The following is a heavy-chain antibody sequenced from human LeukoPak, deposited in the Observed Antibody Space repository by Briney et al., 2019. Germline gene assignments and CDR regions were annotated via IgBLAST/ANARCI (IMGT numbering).Heavy chain of an antibody. CDR2: INHSGST. CDR1: GGSFSGYY. V-gene: IGHV4-34*01. D-gene: IGHD3-10*01. Sequence: SEALSLTCAVYGGSFSGYYWSWIRQPPGKGLEWIGEINHSGSTNYKPSLKSRVTISVDTSKNQFSLKLSSVTAADTAVYYCARETPQLGDAFDIWGQGTMVTVSS. J-gene: IGHJ3*02. CDR3: ARETPQLGDAFDI.